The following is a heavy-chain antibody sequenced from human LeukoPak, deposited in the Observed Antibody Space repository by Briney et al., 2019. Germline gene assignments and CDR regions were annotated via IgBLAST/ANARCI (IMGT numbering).Heavy chain of an antibody. J-gene: IGHJ6*03. CDR2: IRSKAYGGTT. CDR1: GFTFGDYA. Sequence: GGSLRLSCTASGFTFGDYAMSWFRQAPGKGLEWVGFIRSKAYGGTTEYAASVKGRFTISRDDSKSIAYLQMNSLKTEDTAVYYCTREFEGNMVRGVLPPMRPYYYYYMDVWGKGTTVTVSS. D-gene: IGHD3-10*01. V-gene: IGHV3-49*03. CDR3: TREFEGNMVRGVLPPMRPYYYYYMDV.